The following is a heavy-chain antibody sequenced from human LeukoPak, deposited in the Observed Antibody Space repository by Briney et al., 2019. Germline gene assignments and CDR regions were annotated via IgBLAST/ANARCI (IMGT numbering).Heavy chain of an antibody. Sequence: GGSLRLSWSVSGLTFYTYAMSWGRQAPGKGLEWVSSISSSSSYIYYADSVKGRFTISRDNAKNSLYLQMNSLRAEDTAVYYCARDRGREKPFGGVALDPWGQGTLVTVSS. J-gene: IGHJ5*02. D-gene: IGHD3-16*01. CDR2: ISSSSSYI. CDR3: ARDRGREKPFGGVALDP. V-gene: IGHV3-21*01. CDR1: GLTFYTYA.